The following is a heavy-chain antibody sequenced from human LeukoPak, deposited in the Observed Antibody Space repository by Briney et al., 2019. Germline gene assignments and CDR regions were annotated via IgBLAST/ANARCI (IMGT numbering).Heavy chain of an antibody. CDR3: ARVAAAGNYYFDY. CDR1: GGSISSSSYY. J-gene: IGHJ4*02. Sequence: KPSETLSLTCTVSGGSISSSSYYWGWIRQPPGKGLEWIGSIYYSGSTYYNPSLKSRVTISVDTSKNQFSLKLSSVTAAGTAVYFCARVAAAGNYYFDYWGQGTLVTVSS. V-gene: IGHV4-39*07. D-gene: IGHD6-13*01. CDR2: IYYSGST.